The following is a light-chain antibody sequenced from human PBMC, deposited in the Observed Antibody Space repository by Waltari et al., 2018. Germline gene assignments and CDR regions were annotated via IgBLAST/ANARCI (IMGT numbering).Light chain of an antibody. V-gene: IGKV3-11*01. CDR2: GAF. CDR3: QQRSNWPPVT. Sequence: ETVLTQSPATLSLSPGDRATLSCRASESVSSYLAWYQQKPGQAPRILIYGAFNRAPGTPTRFSGSGSGTDFTLTISSLEPEDFAVYYCQQRSNWPPVTFGQGTRLDIK. CDR1: ESVSSY. J-gene: IGKJ5*01.